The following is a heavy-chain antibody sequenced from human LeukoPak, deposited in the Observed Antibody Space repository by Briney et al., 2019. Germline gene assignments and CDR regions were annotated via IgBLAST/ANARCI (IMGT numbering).Heavy chain of an antibody. V-gene: IGHV1-2*02. CDR1: GYTFTGYY. J-gene: IGHJ4*02. CDR3: ARVSSGWYYFDY. Sequence: ASVKVSCKASGYTFTGYYMHWVRQAPGQGLEWMGWINPNSGGTNYAQKFQGRVTMTRDTSISTAYMELSRLRSDGTAVYYCARVSSGWYYFDYWGQGTLVTVSS. D-gene: IGHD6-19*01. CDR2: INPNSGGT.